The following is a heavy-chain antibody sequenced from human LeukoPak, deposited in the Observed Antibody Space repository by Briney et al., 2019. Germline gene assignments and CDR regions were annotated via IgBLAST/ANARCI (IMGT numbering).Heavy chain of an antibody. Sequence: QSGGSLRLSCAASGFTFSSYAMNWVRQAPGKGLEWVSGINSSGGGTYYADSVKGRFTISRDNSKNKLYLQMNSLRAEDTAVYYCAKYRYSSSWDDFDYWGQGTLVTVSS. V-gene: IGHV3-23*01. CDR2: INSSGGGT. CDR3: AKYRYSSSWDDFDY. D-gene: IGHD6-13*01. CDR1: GFTFSSYA. J-gene: IGHJ4*02.